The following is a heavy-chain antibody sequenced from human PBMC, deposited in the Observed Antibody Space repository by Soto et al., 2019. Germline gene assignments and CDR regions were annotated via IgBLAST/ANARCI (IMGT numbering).Heavy chain of an antibody. CDR1: GFTFNNYG. V-gene: IGHV3-33*01. D-gene: IGHD6-13*01. Sequence: QVQLVESGGGVVQPGRSLRLSCAASGFTFNNYGMHWVRQAPGKALEWVAGIWNDGNGYYYANSVKGPFTISRDHSKNTLNRQMRSLTAAHTAVYYCARRQISPPTRGAASARGGIDVWGQGTTVTVSS. CDR3: ARRQISPPTRGAASARGGIDV. J-gene: IGHJ6*02. CDR2: IWNDGNGY.